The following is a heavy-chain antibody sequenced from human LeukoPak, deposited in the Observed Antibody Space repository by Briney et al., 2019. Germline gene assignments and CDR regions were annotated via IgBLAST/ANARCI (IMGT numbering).Heavy chain of an antibody. V-gene: IGHV3-72*01. CDR1: GFTFSDHY. J-gene: IGHJ4*02. Sequence: GGSLRLSCVASGFTFSDHYMDWVRQATGRGLEWIGRIRNKANSYTTEYAASVKGRFTISRDDSKNSLYLQMNSLKTEDTALYYCARSRGFCGTTSCYHLDYWGQGTLVTVSS. D-gene: IGHD2-2*01. CDR2: IRNKANSYTT. CDR3: ARSRGFCGTTSCYHLDY.